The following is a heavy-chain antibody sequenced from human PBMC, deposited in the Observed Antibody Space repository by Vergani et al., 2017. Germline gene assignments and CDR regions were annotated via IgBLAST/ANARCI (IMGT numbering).Heavy chain of an antibody. D-gene: IGHD2-15*01. Sequence: QVQLVQSGAEVKKPGSSVKVSCKASGGTFSSYAISWVRQAPGQGLEWMGGIIPIFGTANYAQKFQGRVTITADKSTSKAYMALSSLGSEDTAVYYCAGDPPPECSGGSCYSAGWFDPWGQGTLVTVSS. J-gene: IGHJ5*02. CDR3: AGDPPPECSGGSCYSAGWFDP. CDR1: GGTFSSYA. V-gene: IGHV1-69*06. CDR2: IIPIFGTA.